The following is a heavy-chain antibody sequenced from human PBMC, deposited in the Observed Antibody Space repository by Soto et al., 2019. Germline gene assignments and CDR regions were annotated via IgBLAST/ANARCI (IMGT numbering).Heavy chain of an antibody. CDR2: ISYNSGNT. J-gene: IGHJ4*02. D-gene: IGHD3-10*01. CDR3: AKLPYGSGKDYYFDY. CDR1: GFTFSNFG. Sequence: GGSLSLSCAASGFTFSNFGMSWVRQPPGKGLEWVSAISYNSGNTYYGDSVKGRFTISRDNSKNTLYLQMNSLRVEDTALYYCAKLPYGSGKDYYFDYWGQGALVTVSS. V-gene: IGHV3-23*01.